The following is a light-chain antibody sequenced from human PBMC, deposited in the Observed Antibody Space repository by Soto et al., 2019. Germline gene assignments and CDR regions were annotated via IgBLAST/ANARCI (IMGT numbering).Light chain of an antibody. CDR1: QSVLSSSNNKNY. J-gene: IGKJ4*01. V-gene: IGKV4-1*01. CDR3: QQYYSAPLT. CDR2: WAS. Sequence: DIVMTQSPDSLAVSLGERATIYCKSSQSVLSSSNNKNYLTWYQQKPGQPPKLLIYWASTRESGVPDRFSGSGSGTDLTLTISSLQAEDVAVYYCQQYYSAPLTFGGGTKVELK.